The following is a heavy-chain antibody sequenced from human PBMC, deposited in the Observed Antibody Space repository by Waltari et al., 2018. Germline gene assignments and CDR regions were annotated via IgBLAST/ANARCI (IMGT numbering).Heavy chain of an antibody. CDR2: IYTSGST. CDR3: ARDVWDYDFWSGSWLGWFDP. Sequence: QVQLQESGPGLVKPSETLSLTCTVSGGSISSYYWSWIRQPAGKGLEWIGSIYTSGSTNYNPSLKSRVTMSVDTSKNQFSLKLSSVTAADTAVYYCARDVWDYDFWSGSWLGWFDPWGQGTLVTVSS. D-gene: IGHD3-3*01. J-gene: IGHJ5*02. CDR1: GGSISSYY. V-gene: IGHV4-4*07.